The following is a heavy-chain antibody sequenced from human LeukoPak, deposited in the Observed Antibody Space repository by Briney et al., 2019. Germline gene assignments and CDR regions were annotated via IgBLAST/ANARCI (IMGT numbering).Heavy chain of an antibody. CDR2: ISSSSSYI. J-gene: IGHJ5*02. D-gene: IGHD2-2*01. V-gene: IGHV3-21*01. Sequence: GGSLRLSCAAYGFTFSSYSMNWVRQAPGKGLEWVSSISSSSSYIYYADSVKGRFTISRDNAKNSLYLQMNSLRAEDTAVYYCAREGCSSTSCYRWFDPWGQGTLVTVSS. CDR1: GFTFSSYS. CDR3: AREGCSSTSCYRWFDP.